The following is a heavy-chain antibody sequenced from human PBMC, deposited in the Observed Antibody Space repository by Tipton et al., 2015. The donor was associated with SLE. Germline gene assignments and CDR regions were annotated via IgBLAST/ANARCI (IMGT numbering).Heavy chain of an antibody. CDR1: GGSFSDYY. V-gene: IGHV4-34*01. J-gene: IGHJ4*02. Sequence: TLSLTCAVYGGSFSDYYWSWIRQPPRKGLEWIGSIHYSGSTYYNPSLKSRVSISLDTSKNQFSLKLRSVTAADTAVYYCARQRLEPRRDYFDYWGQGSLVTVSS. CDR2: IHYSGST. CDR3: ARQRLEPRRDYFDY. D-gene: IGHD4-11*01.